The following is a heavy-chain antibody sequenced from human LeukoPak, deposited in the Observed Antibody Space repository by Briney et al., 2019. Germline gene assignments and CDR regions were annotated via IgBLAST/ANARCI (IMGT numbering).Heavy chain of an antibody. CDR2: ISWNSGRI. Sequence: GGSLRHSCAASGLTFDVYAMHWVRQGPGKGLEWVSGISWNSGRIDYADSVKGRFTISRDNAKNSLYLQMNSLRAEDTALYYCAKGLYGDYVGYFAFWGQGTQVTVSS. CDR1: GLTFDVYA. J-gene: IGHJ4*02. CDR3: AKGLYGDYVGYFAF. V-gene: IGHV3-9*01. D-gene: IGHD4-17*01.